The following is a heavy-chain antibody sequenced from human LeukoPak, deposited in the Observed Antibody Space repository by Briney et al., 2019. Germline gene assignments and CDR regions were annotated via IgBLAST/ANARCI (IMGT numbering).Heavy chain of an antibody. CDR2: ISYDGSNR. Sequence: PGRSLRLSCAASGFTFSSYGIHWVRQAPGKGLEWVAVISYDGSNRYYADSVKGRFTISRDNSKNTLYLQMNSLRAEDTAVYYCAKDRSLRVNGMDVWGQGTTVTVSS. V-gene: IGHV3-30*18. D-gene: IGHD1-26*01. CDR1: GFTFSSYG. J-gene: IGHJ6*02. CDR3: AKDRSLRVNGMDV.